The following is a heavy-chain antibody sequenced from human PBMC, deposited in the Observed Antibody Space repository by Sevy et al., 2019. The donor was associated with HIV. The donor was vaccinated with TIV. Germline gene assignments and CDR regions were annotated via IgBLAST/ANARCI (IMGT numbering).Heavy chain of an antibody. J-gene: IGHJ6*02. D-gene: IGHD3-9*01. Sequence: GGSLRLSCEVSGLSVTNNGMHWVRQAPGKGLEWVAGISYDGINKYYGDSVKGRFIISRDRSKNTLYLQMNILRIEDTAVYYCAKDFTGFYGMDVWGQGTTVTVSS. CDR1: GLSVTNNG. V-gene: IGHV3-30*18. CDR3: AKDFTGFYGMDV. CDR2: ISYDGINK.